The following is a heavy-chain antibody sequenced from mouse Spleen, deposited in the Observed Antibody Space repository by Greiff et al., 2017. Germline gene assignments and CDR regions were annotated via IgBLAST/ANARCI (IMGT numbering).Heavy chain of an antibody. D-gene: IGHD2-3*01. J-gene: IGHJ3*01. CDR2: IYPGGGYT. CDR1: GYTFTNYW. Sequence: QVQLQQPGAELVKPGASVKMSCKASGYTFTNYWLGWVKQRPGHGLEWIGDIYPGGGYTNYNEKFKGKATLTADTSSSTAYMQLSSLTSEDSAVYFCARRDGYPFAYWGQGTLVTVSA. V-gene: IGHV1-63*02. CDR3: ARRDGYPFAY.